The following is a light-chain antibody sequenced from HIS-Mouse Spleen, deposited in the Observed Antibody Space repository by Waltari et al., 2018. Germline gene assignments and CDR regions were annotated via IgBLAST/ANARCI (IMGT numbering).Light chain of an antibody. CDR1: SSDVGGYNS. V-gene: IGLV2-8*01. CDR3: SSYAGSNNVV. J-gene: IGLJ2*01. CDR2: EVS. Sequence: QSALTQPPSASGSPGQSVTISCPGTSSDVGGYNSVSWDQQHPGKAPKLMIYEVSKRPSGVPDRFSGSKSGNTASLTVSGLQAEDEADYYCSSYAGSNNVVFGGGTKLTVL.